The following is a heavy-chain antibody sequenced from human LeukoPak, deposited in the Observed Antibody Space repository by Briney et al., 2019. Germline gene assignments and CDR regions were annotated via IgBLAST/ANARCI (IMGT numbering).Heavy chain of an antibody. CDR1: GGSFNSGHHY. CDR2: IHFTGDI. D-gene: IGHD5-18*01. V-gene: IGHV4-30-4*01. Sequence: PSETLSLSCTVSGGSFNSGHHYWSWTRHHPAKGLEWIGFIHFTGDIYYNPSLKSRLTISVDTSKNQFSLRLSSVTAADTAVYYCSSGGDTAKGGDSWGQGALVTVSP. CDR3: SSGGDTAKGGDS. J-gene: IGHJ4*02.